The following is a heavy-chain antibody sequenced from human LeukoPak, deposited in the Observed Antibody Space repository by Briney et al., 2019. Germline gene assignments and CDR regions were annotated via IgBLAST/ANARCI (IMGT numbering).Heavy chain of an antibody. D-gene: IGHD1-7*01. V-gene: IGHV3-30*04. J-gene: IGHJ5*02. Sequence: AGGSLRLSCTASGFTFGDYAMHWVRQAPGKGLDWVAVVSFHGTDKFYADSVKGRFTISRDNSKNTLYLQINSLRAEDTAVYYCARDLSDNWNFGIDPWGQGTLVTVSS. CDR1: GFTFGDYA. CDR2: VSFHGTDK. CDR3: ARDLSDNWNFGIDP.